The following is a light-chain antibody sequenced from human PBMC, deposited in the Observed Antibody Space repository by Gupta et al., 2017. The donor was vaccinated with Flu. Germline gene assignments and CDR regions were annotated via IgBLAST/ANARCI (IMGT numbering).Light chain of an antibody. V-gene: IGLV1-44*01. J-gene: IGLJ1*01. Sequence: QSVLAQPSSASGTPGQRVTISCSGSSSNIGSNTVNWYQQVPGTSPKLLIYGSNQRPSGVPDRFAGSKSGTSASLAISGLQSEDEADYYCAAWDDSLNGHYVFGTGTKVTVL. CDR3: AAWDDSLNGHYV. CDR2: GSN. CDR1: SSNIGSNT.